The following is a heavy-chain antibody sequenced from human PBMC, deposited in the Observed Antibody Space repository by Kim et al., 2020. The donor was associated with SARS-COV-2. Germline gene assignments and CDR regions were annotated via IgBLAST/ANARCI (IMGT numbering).Heavy chain of an antibody. J-gene: IGHJ4*01. Sequence: SETLSLTCTVSGGSISSYYWSWIRQPPGKGLEWIGYIYNSGNTNYNPSLKSRVTISVDTSKNQFSLKLSSVTAADTAVYYCARRYCSGGSCYGPSNFDY. CDR1: GGSISSYY. V-gene: IGHV4-59*08. D-gene: IGHD2-15*01. CDR2: IYNSGNT. CDR3: ARRYCSGGSCYGPSNFDY.